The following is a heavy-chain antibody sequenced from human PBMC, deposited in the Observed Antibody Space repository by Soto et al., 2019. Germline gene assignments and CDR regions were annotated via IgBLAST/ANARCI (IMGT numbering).Heavy chain of an antibody. CDR1: GFTFSSYA. CDR2: ISTSGDST. D-gene: IGHD2-2*01. V-gene: IGHV3-23*01. J-gene: IGHJ4*02. CDR3: AINSRYCRSTSCYAD. Sequence: EVQLLESGAGLVQPGGSLRLSCAASGFTFSSYAMSWVRQAPGKGLEWVSGISTSGDSTYYADSVKGRFTISRDNSKDTLYLQMNSLRAGDTAVYYCAINSRYCRSTSCYADRGQGTLVTVSS.